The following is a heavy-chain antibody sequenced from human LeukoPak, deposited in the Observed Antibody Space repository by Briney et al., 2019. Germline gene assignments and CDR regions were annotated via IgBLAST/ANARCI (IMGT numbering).Heavy chain of an antibody. CDR2: INPDGTTT. J-gene: IGHJ4*02. D-gene: IGHD4-17*01. CDR1: GFTFSSNG. V-gene: IGHV3-74*01. Sequence: PGGSLRLSCAASGFTFSSNGMNWVRQAPGKGLVWVSRINPDGTTTSYADSVKGRFTISRENAKNSLYLQMNSLRAGDTAVYYCARKSGKYGEIDYWGQGTLVTVSS. CDR3: ARKSGKYGEIDY.